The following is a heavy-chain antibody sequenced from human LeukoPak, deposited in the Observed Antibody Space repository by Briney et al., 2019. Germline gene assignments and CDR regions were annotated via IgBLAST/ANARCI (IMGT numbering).Heavy chain of an antibody. J-gene: IGHJ4*02. V-gene: IGHV3-53*01. Sequence: PEGSLRLSCAASGFTLSSCAMSWVRQAPGKGLEWVSVIYSGGSTYYADSVKGRFTISRDNSKNTLYLQMNSLRAEDTAVYYCARELRVLWYSYWGQGTLVTVSS. CDR3: ARELRVLWYSY. D-gene: IGHD6-13*01. CDR2: IYSGGST. CDR1: GFTLSSCA.